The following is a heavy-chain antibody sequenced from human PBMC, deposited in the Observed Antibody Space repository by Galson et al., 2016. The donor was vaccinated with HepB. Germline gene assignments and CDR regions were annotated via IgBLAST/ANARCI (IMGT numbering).Heavy chain of an antibody. Sequence: SLRLSCAASAFTFSNYGMNWVRQAPGKGLEWVSSISSSSTYIYYADSVKGRFTIYRDNAKNSLFLQMNSLRAEDTAVYYCASEILTGYVFWGQGTLVTVSS. CDR3: ASEILTGYVF. CDR1: AFTFSNYG. D-gene: IGHD3-9*01. V-gene: IGHV3-21*01. J-gene: IGHJ4*02. CDR2: ISSSSTYI.